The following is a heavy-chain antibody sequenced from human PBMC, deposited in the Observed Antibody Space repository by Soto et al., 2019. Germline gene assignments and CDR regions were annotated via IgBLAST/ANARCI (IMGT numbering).Heavy chain of an antibody. J-gene: IGHJ4*02. Sequence: QVQLQESGPGLVKPSETLSLTCTVSGGSISSYYWSWIRQSPGKGLEWIGYIYYSGSTNYNPSLKXLVLIXXDTSKNQFSLKLSSVTAADTAVYYCARVIGSYLDYWGQGTLVTVSS. CDR3: ARVIGSYLDY. V-gene: IGHV4-59*01. D-gene: IGHD1-1*01. CDR2: IYYSGST. CDR1: GGSISSYY.